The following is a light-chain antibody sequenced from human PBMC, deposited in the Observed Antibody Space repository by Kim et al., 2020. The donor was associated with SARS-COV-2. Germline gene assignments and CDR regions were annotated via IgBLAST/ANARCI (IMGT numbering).Light chain of an antibody. CDR3: QQYEYSGT. CDR1: QSLISNF. J-gene: IGKJ4*01. CDR2: DAS. V-gene: IGKV3-20*01. Sequence: EIVLTQSPGPLSLSPGERATLSCWASQSLISNFLAWYQQKPGQPPKLLIYDASYRATGIPDRFSGSGSGTDFTLTISRLEPEDFAVHYCQQYEYSGTFGGGTQADI.